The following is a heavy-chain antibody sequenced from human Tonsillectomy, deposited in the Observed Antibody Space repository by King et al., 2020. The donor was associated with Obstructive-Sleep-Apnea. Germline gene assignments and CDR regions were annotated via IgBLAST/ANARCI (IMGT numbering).Heavy chain of an antibody. J-gene: IGHJ4*02. V-gene: IGHV3-21*01. CDR1: GFTFSSYS. CDR3: ARVARKLERLSGLDY. CDR2: ISSISSYI. Sequence: VQLVESGGGLVKPGGSLRLSCAASGFTFSSYSMNWVRQAPGKGLEWVSSISSISSYIYYTDSVKGRFTISRDNAKNSLYLQMNSLRAEDTAVYYGARVARKLERLSGLDYWGQGTLVTVSS. D-gene: IGHD1-1*01.